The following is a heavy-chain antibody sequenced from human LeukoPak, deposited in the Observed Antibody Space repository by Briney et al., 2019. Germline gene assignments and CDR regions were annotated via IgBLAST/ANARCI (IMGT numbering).Heavy chain of an antibody. CDR3: ATAVATTEIDY. D-gene: IGHD4-23*01. J-gene: IGHJ4*02. Sequence: ASVKVSCKVSGYTFTDYYMHWVQQAPGKGLEWMGLVDPEDGETIYAEKFQGRVTITADTSTDTAYMELSSLRAEDTAVYYCATAVATTEIDYWGQGTLVTVSS. CDR1: GYTFTDYY. V-gene: IGHV1-69-2*01. CDR2: VDPEDGET.